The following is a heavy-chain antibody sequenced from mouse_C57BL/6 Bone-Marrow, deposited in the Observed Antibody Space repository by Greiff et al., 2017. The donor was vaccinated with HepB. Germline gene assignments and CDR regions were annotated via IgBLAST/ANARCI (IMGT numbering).Heavy chain of an antibody. Sequence: EVQVVESGGGLVKPGGSLKLSCAASGFTFSDYGMHWVRQAPEKGLEWVAYISSGSSTIYYADTVKGRFTISRDNAKNTLFLQMTSLRSEDTAMYYCARILYSNYGYYAMDYWGQGTSVTVSS. V-gene: IGHV5-17*01. CDR3: ARILYSNYGYYAMDY. CDR2: ISSGSSTI. CDR1: GFTFSDYG. J-gene: IGHJ4*01. D-gene: IGHD2-5*01.